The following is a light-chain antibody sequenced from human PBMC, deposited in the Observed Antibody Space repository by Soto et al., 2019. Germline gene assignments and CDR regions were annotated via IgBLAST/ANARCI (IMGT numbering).Light chain of an antibody. J-gene: IGLJ3*02. Sequence: QSVLTQPRSVSGSPGQSVTISCTGTSGDVGGYNFVSWYQQHPGKAPTLMIFDVSQRPSGVPDRFSGSKSGNTASLTISGLQAGDEADYYCCSYGGSYTWVFGGGTKLTVL. CDR3: CSYGGSYTWV. V-gene: IGLV2-11*01. CDR2: DVS. CDR1: SGDVGGYNF.